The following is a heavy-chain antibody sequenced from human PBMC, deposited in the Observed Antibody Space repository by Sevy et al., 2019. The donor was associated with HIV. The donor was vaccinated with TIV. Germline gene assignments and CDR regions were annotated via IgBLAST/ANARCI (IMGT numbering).Heavy chain of an antibody. CDR1: GFTFSSFG. J-gene: IGHJ4*02. CDR2: ISHDGSNK. D-gene: IGHD2-8*01. Sequence: GESLKISCAASGFTFSSFGMHWVRQAPGKGLEWVAIISHDGSNKIYADSVKGRFTISRDNSKNTLYLQMDSLRADDTAVYYCAKQGGYCSNGVCYGAFDYWGQGTLVTVSS. V-gene: IGHV3-30*18. CDR3: AKQGGYCSNGVCYGAFDY.